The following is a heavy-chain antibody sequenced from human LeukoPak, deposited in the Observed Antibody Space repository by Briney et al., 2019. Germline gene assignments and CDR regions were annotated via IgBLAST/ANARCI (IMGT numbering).Heavy chain of an antibody. D-gene: IGHD6-19*01. CDR1: GFTFTSYG. CDR3: AKGTYGSGWTD. J-gene: IGHJ4*02. V-gene: IGHV3-23*01. CDR2: ISGSGGST. Sequence: GGSLRLSCTASGFTFTSYGMNWVRQAPGKGLEWVSGISGSGGSTNYADSVSGRFSISRDNSKNTLYLQMNSLRAEDTAVYYCAKGTYGSGWTDWGQGTLVTVSS.